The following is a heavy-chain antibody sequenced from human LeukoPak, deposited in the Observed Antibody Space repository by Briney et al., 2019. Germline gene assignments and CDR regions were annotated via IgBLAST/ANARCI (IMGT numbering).Heavy chain of an antibody. CDR1: GFTFSDYY. CDR3: AGSSGGVIVTDAFDI. V-gene: IGHV3-11*01. J-gene: IGHJ3*02. D-gene: IGHD3-16*02. CDR2: ISSSGSTI. Sequence: GGSLRLSCAASGFTFSDYYMSWIRQAPGKGLEWVSYISSSGSTIYYADSVKGRFTISRDNAKNSLYLQMNSLRAEDTAVYYCAGSSGGVIVTDAFDIWGQGAMVTVSS.